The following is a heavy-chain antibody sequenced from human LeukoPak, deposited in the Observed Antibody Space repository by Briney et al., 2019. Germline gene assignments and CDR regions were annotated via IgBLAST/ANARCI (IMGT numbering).Heavy chain of an antibody. CDR3: ARRRDYFDY. CDR1: GFDLSDYY. V-gene: IGHV3-11*01. CDR2: ISSSGGNI. J-gene: IGHJ4*02. Sequence: GGSLRLSCVVSGFDLSDYYMSWIRHPPGKGLEWISYISSSGGNIYFADSVKGRFTTSRDNARGSLYLQMNSLTADDTAIYYCARRRDYFDYWGQGTLVTVSS.